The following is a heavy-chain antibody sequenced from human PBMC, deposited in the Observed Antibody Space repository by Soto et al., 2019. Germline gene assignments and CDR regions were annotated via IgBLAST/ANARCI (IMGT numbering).Heavy chain of an antibody. CDR2: IRGSGGST. Sequence: VGFLRLPCAASGFSLTRYSITRARQAPGKGLEWFSAIRGSGGSTYYADSVPGRFTIPRDNSKNTLDLQRSGLRAEDTAVYYCAQAPGIVASTYYFDNWGQGSLVSVSS. CDR1: GFSLTRYS. D-gene: IGHD1-26*01. CDR3: AQAPGIVASTYYFDN. V-gene: IGHV3-23*01. J-gene: IGHJ4*02.